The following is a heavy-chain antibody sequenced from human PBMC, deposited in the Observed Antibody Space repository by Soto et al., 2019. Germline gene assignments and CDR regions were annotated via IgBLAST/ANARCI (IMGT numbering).Heavy chain of an antibody. CDR1: GYTFTSYV. Sequence: GASVKVSCKASGYTFTSYVINWVQQATGQGLEWMGWMNPNSGNTGYAQKFQGRVTMTRNTSISTAYMELSSLRSEDTAVYYCARVAYSSGWHPGLPWGQGTLVTVSS. CDR2: MNPNSGNT. J-gene: IGHJ5*02. D-gene: IGHD6-19*01. V-gene: IGHV1-8*01. CDR3: ARVAYSSGWHPGLP.